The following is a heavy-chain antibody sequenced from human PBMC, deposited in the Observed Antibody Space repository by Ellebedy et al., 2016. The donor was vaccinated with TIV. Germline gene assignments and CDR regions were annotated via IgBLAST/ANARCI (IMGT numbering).Heavy chain of an antibody. CDR1: GFTINSNY. CDR2: ISVAGGT. J-gene: IGHJ3*02. Sequence: GESLKISCVVSGFTINSNYMSWARQAPGKGLEWVSVISVAGGTYYADSVKGRFTISRDNSRNTLFLQMNGLRAEDTAVYYCAGESFNDADLDLWGLFDIWGQGTTVTVSS. V-gene: IGHV3-66*01. D-gene: IGHD1-7*01. CDR3: AGESFNDADLDLWGLFDI.